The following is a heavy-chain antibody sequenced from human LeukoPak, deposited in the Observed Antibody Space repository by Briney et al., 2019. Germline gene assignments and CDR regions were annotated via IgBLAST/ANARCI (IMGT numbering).Heavy chain of an antibody. CDR3: ARVFLPERGDY. D-gene: IGHD1-1*01. J-gene: IGHJ4*02. Sequence: SETLSLTCTVSGGSISSYYWSWIRQPPGKGLEWIGYVYYSGSTNYNPSLKSRVIISVDTSKNQFSLKLSPVTAADTAVYYCARVFLPERGDYWGQGTLVTVSS. CDR2: VYYSGST. V-gene: IGHV4-59*01. CDR1: GGSISSYY.